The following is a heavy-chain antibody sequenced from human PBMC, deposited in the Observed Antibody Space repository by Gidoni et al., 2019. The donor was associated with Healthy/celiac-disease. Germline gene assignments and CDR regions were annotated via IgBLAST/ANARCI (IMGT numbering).Heavy chain of an antibody. D-gene: IGHD3-22*01. CDR3: TRLRDYYDSAGPDY. CDR2: IRPKGHNYET. V-gene: IGHV3-73*01. J-gene: IGHJ4*02. CDR1: GFPFSASS. Sequence: EVQLVESGGGLAQPGGSLQLSCAADGFPFSASSMHWGRQASGQGLEGIGRIRPKGHNYETAYAASVKGRFTISRDDSENMAYLHMDSLKTEDTAVYFCTRLRDYYDSAGPDYWGQGTLITVSS.